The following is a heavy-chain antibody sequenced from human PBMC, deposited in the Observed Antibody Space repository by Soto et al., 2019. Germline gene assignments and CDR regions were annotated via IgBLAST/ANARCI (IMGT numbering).Heavy chain of an antibody. CDR1: GFTVSSNY. J-gene: IGHJ5*02. Sequence: PGGSLRLSCAASGFTVSSNYMSWVRQAPGKGLEWVSVIYSGGSTYYADSVKGRFTISRHNSKNTLYLQMNSLRAEDTAVYYCARETYYYDSSGYSSWGQGTLVTVSS. D-gene: IGHD3-22*01. CDR3: ARETYYYDSSGYSS. V-gene: IGHV3-53*04. CDR2: IYSGGST.